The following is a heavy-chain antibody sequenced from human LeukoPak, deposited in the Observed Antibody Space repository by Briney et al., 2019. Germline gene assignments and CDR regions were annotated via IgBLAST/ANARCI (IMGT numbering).Heavy chain of an antibody. V-gene: IGHV3-15*07. CDR3: TTDIRYFDWLLVVTAPEHNVEYFQH. Sequence: PGGSLRLSCATSGFTFSNAWMNWVRQAPGKGLEWVGRIKSKTDGGTTDYAAPVKGRFTISRDDSKNTLYLQMNSLKTEDTAVYYCTTDIRYFDWLLVVTAPEHNVEYFQHWGQGTLVTVSS. D-gene: IGHD3-9*01. J-gene: IGHJ1*01. CDR1: GFTFSNAW. CDR2: IKSKTDGGTT.